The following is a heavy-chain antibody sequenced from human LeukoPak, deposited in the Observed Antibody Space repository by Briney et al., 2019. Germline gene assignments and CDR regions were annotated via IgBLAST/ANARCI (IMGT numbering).Heavy chain of an antibody. Sequence: GGSLRLSCAASGFTFSSYAMSWVRQAPGKGLEWVSAISGSGGSTYYADSVKGRFTISRDNSKNSLYLQMNSLRAEDTAVYYCARGLHKIAAAAPGWFDPWGQGTLVTVSS. D-gene: IGHD6-13*01. CDR1: GFTFSSYA. CDR3: ARGLHKIAAAAPGWFDP. V-gene: IGHV3-23*01. J-gene: IGHJ5*02. CDR2: ISGSGGST.